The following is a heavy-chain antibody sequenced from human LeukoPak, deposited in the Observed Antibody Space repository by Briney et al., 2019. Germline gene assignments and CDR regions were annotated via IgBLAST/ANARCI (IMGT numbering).Heavy chain of an antibody. D-gene: IGHD1-26*01. V-gene: IGHV3-30*04. CDR1: GVSFRRYD. CDR3: ARAKGLAGSYLDNWFDP. J-gene: IGHJ5*02. CDR2: ASYDGTSE. Sequence: GGSLRLSCAASGVSFRRYDMHWVCQAPGKGLEWVAAASYDGTSELYADFVKGRFSISRDNSRNTLSLQMDTLRPEDTAIYYCARAKGLAGSYLDNWFDPWGQGTRVIVSS.